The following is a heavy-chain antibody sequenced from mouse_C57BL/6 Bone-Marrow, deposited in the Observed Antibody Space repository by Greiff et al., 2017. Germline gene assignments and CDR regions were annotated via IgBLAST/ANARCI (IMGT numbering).Heavy chain of an antibody. CDR1: GYTFTTYP. CDR2: FHPYNDDT. D-gene: IGHD1-1*01. CDR3: ARGPGYGSSYVYFDY. J-gene: IGHJ2*01. Sequence: LVESGAELVKPGASVKMSCKASGYTFTTYPIEWMKQNHGKSLEWIGNFHPYNDDTTYNEKFKGKATLTVEKSSSTVYLELSRLTSDDSAVYYCARGPGYGSSYVYFDYWGKGTTLTVSS. V-gene: IGHV1-47*01.